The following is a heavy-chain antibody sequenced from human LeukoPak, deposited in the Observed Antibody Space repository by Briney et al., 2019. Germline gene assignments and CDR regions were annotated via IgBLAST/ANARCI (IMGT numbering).Heavy chain of an antibody. D-gene: IGHD1-14*01. Sequence: ASVKVSCKASGYTFTSYYMHWVRQAPGQGLDWMGIITPTTGGANYAQKLQGRVAMTRDTSTSTVYMELSSLTSGDTAVYYCATSDSTTGNWFDPWGQGTRVSVSS. CDR1: GYTFTSYY. CDR2: ITPTTGGA. J-gene: IGHJ5*02. V-gene: IGHV1-46*01. CDR3: ATSDSTTGNWFDP.